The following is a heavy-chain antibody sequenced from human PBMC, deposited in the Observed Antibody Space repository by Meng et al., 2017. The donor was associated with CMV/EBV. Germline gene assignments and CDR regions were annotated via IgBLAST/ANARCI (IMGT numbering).Heavy chain of an antibody. V-gene: IGHV1-46*01. Sequence: ASVKVSCKASGYTFTSYYMHWVRQAPGQGLEWMGIINPSGGSTSYAQKFQGRVTMTRDTSTSTVYMELSSLRSEDTAVYYCVRPTNYCSSTSCFLNGMDVWGQGTTVTVSS. D-gene: IGHD2-2*01. J-gene: IGHJ6*02. CDR1: GYTFTSYY. CDR2: INPSGGST. CDR3: VRPTNYCSSTSCFLNGMDV.